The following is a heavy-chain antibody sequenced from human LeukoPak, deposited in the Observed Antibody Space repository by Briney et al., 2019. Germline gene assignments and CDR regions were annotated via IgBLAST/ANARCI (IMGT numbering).Heavy chain of an antibody. J-gene: IGHJ4*02. D-gene: IGHD3-22*01. V-gene: IGHV1-8*01. CDR2: MNPNSGNT. Sequence: ASVKVSCKASGYTFTSYDINWVRQATGQGLEWMGWMNPNSGNTGYAQKFQGRDTMTRNTSISTAYMELSSLRSEDTAVYYCARGYYDSSGYSPFDYWGQGTLVTVSS. CDR1: GYTFTSYD. CDR3: ARGYYDSSGYSPFDY.